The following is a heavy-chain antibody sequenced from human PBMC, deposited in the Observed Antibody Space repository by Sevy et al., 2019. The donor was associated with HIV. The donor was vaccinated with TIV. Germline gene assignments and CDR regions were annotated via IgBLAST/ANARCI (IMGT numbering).Heavy chain of an antibody. Sequence: GGSLRLSYAASGFSFRNYAMPWVRQAPGKGLEWVTVISYDASKKYYADSVRGRFTISRDNSKSTLYLQMNSLRIEDTAMYFCARNGDSDYAEDFDYWGQGTLVTVSS. CDR3: ARNGDSDYAEDFDY. J-gene: IGHJ4*02. CDR1: GFSFRNYA. D-gene: IGHD5-12*01. CDR2: ISYDASKK. V-gene: IGHV3-30-3*01.